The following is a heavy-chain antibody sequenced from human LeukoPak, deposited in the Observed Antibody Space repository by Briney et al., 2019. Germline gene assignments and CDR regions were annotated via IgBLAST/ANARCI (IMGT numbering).Heavy chain of an antibody. V-gene: IGHV4-61*01. CDR3: ARGDIHSGSRYDY. J-gene: IGHJ4*02. CDR2: IYYSGST. CDR1: GGSISSSSYY. D-gene: IGHD3-10*01. Sequence: SETLSLTCTVSGGSISSSSYYWSWIRQPPGRGLEWIGYIYYSGSTNYNPSLKSRVTISVDTSKNQFSLKLSSVTAADTAVYYCARGDIHSGSRYDYWGQGTLVTVSS.